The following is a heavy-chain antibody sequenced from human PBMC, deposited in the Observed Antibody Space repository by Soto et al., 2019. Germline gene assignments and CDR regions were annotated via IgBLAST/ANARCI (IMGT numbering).Heavy chain of an antibody. Sequence: QVQLVESGGGVVQPGRSLRLSCAASGFIFSTYGMHWVRQAPGKGLEWVAVISFDGINKYSADSVMDRFSISRDNSNKTLYLQMNSRRANNTDVYYCGATTSYNYVWGSYLYWGAAFDLYGQGTKVSVAS. J-gene: IGHJ3*01. CDR2: ISFDGINK. CDR1: GFIFSTYG. CDR3: GATTSYNYVWGSYLYWGAAFDL. D-gene: IGHD3-16*02. V-gene: IGHV3-30*03.